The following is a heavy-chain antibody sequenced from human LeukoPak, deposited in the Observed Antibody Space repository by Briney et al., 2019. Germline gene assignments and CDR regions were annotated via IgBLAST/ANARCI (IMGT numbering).Heavy chain of an antibody. D-gene: IGHD4-11*01. Sequence: SETLSLTCTVSGGSISSGNYYWSWIRQHPGKGLEWIGYIYNSGSTYYNPSLKSRVTISADTSKNQFSLKLSSVTAADTAVYYCARDLDYNYFDYRGQGTLVTVSS. CDR3: ARDLDYNYFDY. V-gene: IGHV4-31*03. J-gene: IGHJ4*02. CDR2: IYNSGST. CDR1: GGSISSGNYY.